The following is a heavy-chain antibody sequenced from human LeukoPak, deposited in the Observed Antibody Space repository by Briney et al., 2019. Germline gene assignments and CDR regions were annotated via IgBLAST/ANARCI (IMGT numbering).Heavy chain of an antibody. Sequence: PGGSLRLSCAASGFTFSRYEKNWVREAPGEGLVGVSYICSRGSTIYYADSVKRRFTISRDNAKNSLYLQMNSLRAEDTAVYYCARVRGGYNSFYFDYWGQGTLVTVSS. V-gene: IGHV3-48*03. CDR2: ICSRGSTI. CDR1: GFTFSRYE. J-gene: IGHJ4*02. CDR3: ARVRGGYNSFYFDY. D-gene: IGHD5-24*01.